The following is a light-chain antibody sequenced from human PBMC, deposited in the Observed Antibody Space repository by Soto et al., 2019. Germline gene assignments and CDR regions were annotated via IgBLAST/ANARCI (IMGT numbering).Light chain of an antibody. CDR1: RSDVGSYNY. J-gene: IGLJ2*01. CDR3: CSYSGSDSLL. Sequence: QSALTQPSSVSGSPGESVTISCSGTRSDVGSYNYVSWYQQYPGKAPKVMIYDVSERPSEVPVRFSGSKSGNTASLTISGLQAEDEAEYFCCSYSGSDSLLFGGGTKVTVL. CDR2: DVS. V-gene: IGLV2-11*01.